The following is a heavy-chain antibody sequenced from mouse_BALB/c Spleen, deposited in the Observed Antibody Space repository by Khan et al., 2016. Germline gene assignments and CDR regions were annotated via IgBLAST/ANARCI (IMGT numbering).Heavy chain of an antibody. CDR1: GFAFSSYW. D-gene: IGHD2-14*01. CDR3: ARGTPFAN. CDR2: IYPGDGDT. Sequence: IQLQQAGAELVRPGSSVKISCKASGFAFSSYWMNWVKQRPGQGLEWIGQIYPGDGDTNYNGKFKGKATLTADKSSSTDYMQLSSLTSEDSAVYFCARGTPFANWGQRTLVTVSA. J-gene: IGHJ3*01. V-gene: IGHV1-80*01.